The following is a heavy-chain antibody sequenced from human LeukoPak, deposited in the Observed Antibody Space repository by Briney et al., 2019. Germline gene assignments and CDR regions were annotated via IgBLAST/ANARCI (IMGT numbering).Heavy chain of an antibody. V-gene: IGHV4-59*08. CDR3: ARPNSNSGYYFDY. CDR1: GGSISSYY. J-gene: IGHJ4*02. D-gene: IGHD6-13*01. Sequence: SETLSLTCTVSGGSISSYYWSWIRQPPGKGLEWIGYIYYSGSTNYNPSLKSRVTISVDTSKNQFSLKLSSVTAADTAVYYCARPNSNSGYYFDYWGQGTLVTVSS. CDR2: IYYSGST.